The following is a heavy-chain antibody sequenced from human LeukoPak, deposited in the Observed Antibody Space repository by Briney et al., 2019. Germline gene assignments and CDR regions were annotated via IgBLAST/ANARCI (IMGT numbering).Heavy chain of an antibody. Sequence: GGSLRLSCAASGFIFSDYYMSWIRQAPGKGLEWVSYMSVSGTGIYYADSVKGRFTISRDNAKNSRYLQMNSLRAEDTAVYYCAGHSGVWGNYRYDYWGQGTLVTVSS. CDR2: MSVSGTGI. V-gene: IGHV3-11*01. CDR1: GFIFSDYY. CDR3: AGHSGVWGNYRYDY. J-gene: IGHJ4*02. D-gene: IGHD3-16*02.